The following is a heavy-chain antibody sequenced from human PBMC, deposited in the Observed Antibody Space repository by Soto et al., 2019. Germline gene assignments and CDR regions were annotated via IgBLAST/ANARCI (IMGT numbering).Heavy chain of an antibody. Sequence: EGQLVESGGGLVQPGGSLRLSCAAYRFTVSTNYITWVRQAPGKGLEWVSIIYSGGRTYYADSVKGRFIISRHNSQSTLYLQMKSLIPDDTAVYYCARGSVTGRNYWGQGTLVTVSS. V-gene: IGHV3-53*04. CDR1: RFTVSTNY. D-gene: IGHD6-19*01. CDR3: ARGSVTGRNY. CDR2: IYSGGRT. J-gene: IGHJ4*02.